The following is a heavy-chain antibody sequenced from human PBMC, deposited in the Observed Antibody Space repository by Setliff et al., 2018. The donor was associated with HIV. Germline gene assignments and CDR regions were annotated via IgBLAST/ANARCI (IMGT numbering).Heavy chain of an antibody. CDR2: LYISGST. Sequence: SETLSLTCTVSGGSISSSNYYWSWIRQPAGKGLEWIGRLYISGSTNYNPSLKSRVTISVDASKKQFSLNLSSVTAADTAVYYCARSLRYFDWSLHYWGQGMLVTVS. J-gene: IGHJ4*02. V-gene: IGHV4-61*02. CDR3: ARSLRYFDWSLHY. CDR1: GGSISSSNYY. D-gene: IGHD3-9*01.